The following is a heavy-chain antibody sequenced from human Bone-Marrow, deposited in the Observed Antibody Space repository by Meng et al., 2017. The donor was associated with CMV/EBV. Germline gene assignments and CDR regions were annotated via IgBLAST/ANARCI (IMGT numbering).Heavy chain of an antibody. J-gene: IGHJ4*02. CDR2: IDHSGST. CDR3: ARGLGEKQLEGDYFDY. Sequence: SETLSPTCAVYGGSFSGYFWSWIRQPPGKGLEWIGEIDHSGSTNYNPSLKSRVTISVDTSKNQFSLKLSSVTAADTAVYYCARGLGEKQLEGDYFDYWGQGTLVTVSS. CDR1: GGSFSGYF. D-gene: IGHD6-13*01. V-gene: IGHV4-34*01.